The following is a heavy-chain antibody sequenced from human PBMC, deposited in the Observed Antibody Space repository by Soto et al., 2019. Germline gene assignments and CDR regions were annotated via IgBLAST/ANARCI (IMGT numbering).Heavy chain of an antibody. V-gene: IGHV3-48*02. CDR1: GFTFSSYS. D-gene: IGHD3-16*02. CDR2: VRSSSSTI. J-gene: IGHJ4*02. Sequence: EVQLVESGGGLVQPGGYLRLSCAASGFTFSSYSMNWVRQARGKRLVWVSYVRSSSSTIPYAVSVKSRFNLSRDNAKTALYLQMNCRRDADTAVYYCPRDRGSVIPTDYWGQGTLGTVSS. CDR3: PRDRGSVIPTDY.